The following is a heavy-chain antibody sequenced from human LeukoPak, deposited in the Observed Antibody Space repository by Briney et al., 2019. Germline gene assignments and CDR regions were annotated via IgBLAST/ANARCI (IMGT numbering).Heavy chain of an antibody. CDR1: GFTFSSYE. V-gene: IGHV3-48*03. CDR2: ISSSGSTI. Sequence: GGSLRLSCAASGFTFSSYEMNWVRQAPGKGLEWVSYISSSGSTIYYADSVKGRFTISRDNAKNSLYLQMNSLRAEDTAVYYCARDLGQVLRYFDWLPPKWRFDLWGRGTLVTVSS. D-gene: IGHD3-9*01. J-gene: IGHJ2*01. CDR3: ARDLGQVLRYFDWLPPKWRFDL.